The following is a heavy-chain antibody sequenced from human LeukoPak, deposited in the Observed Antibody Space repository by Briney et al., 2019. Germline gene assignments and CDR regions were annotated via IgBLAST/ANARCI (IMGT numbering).Heavy chain of an antibody. CDR3: AKELKYYYGSGDNWFDP. Sequence: GGSLRLSCAASGFTFRSYATRWVRQAAGKGLEWVSGISGSGGSTYYADSVKGRFTISRDNSKTTMSLQMNSLRAEDTAVYYCAKELKYYYGSGDNWFDPSGQGTLVTVSS. J-gene: IGHJ5*02. CDR2: ISGSGGST. D-gene: IGHD3-10*01. V-gene: IGHV3-23*01. CDR1: GFTFRSYA.